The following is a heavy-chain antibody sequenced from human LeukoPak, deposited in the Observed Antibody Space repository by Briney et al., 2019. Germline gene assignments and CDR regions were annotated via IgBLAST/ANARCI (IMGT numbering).Heavy chain of an antibody. Sequence: ASVKVSCKASGYTFTGYYMHWVRQAPGQGLEWMGWINPNSGGTNYAQKFQGWVTMTRDTSISTAYMELSSLRSEDTAVYYCARAGEVGRFDFDYWGQGTLVTVSS. CDR3: ARAGEVGRFDFDY. D-gene: IGHD3-10*01. CDR2: INPNSGGT. CDR1: GYTFTGYY. J-gene: IGHJ4*02. V-gene: IGHV1-2*04.